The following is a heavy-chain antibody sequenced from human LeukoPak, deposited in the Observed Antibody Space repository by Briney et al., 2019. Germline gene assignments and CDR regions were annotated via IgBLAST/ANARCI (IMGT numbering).Heavy chain of an antibody. V-gene: IGHV4-34*01. CDR1: GGSFSGYY. J-gene: IGHJ4*02. Sequence: SETLSLTCAVYGGSFSGYYWSWIRQPPGKGLEWIGEINHSGGTNYNPSLKSRVTISVDTSKNQFSLKLSSVTAADTAVYYCARGVTNSSGWYYYFDYWGQGTLVTVSS. CDR2: INHSGGT. CDR3: ARGVTNSSGWYYYFDY. D-gene: IGHD6-19*01.